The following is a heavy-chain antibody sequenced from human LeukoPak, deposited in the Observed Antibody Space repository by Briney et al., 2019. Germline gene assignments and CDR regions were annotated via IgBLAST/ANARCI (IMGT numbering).Heavy chain of an antibody. CDR3: KGRGWLPDYYGMDV. CDR2: IKSKTDGGTT. V-gene: IGHV3-15*01. D-gene: IGHD3-9*01. CDR1: GFTFSNAW. Sequence: AGGSLRLSCAASGFTFSNAWMTWVRQAPGKGLEWVGRIKSKTDGGTTDYAAPVKGRFTISRDDSKNTLYLQMNSLKTEGTAVYYCKGRGWLPDYYGMDVWGQGTTVTVSS. J-gene: IGHJ6*02.